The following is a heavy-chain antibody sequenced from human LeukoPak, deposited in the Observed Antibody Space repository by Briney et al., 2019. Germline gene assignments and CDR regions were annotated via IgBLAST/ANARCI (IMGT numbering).Heavy chain of an antibody. Sequence: SETLSLTCTVSGVSISNHYSSWIRQPPGKGLEWIGYIYYTGNTNYNPSLKSRVTISEDTSKNQVSLELSSVTAADTAVYYCVKHSRVVAFDYWGQGNLVTVSS. D-gene: IGHD2-15*01. CDR3: VKHSRVVAFDY. CDR2: IYYTGNT. V-gene: IGHV4-59*08. J-gene: IGHJ4*02. CDR1: GVSISNHY.